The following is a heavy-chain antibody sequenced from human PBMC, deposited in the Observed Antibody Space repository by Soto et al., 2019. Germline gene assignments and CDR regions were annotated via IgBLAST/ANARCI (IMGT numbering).Heavy chain of an antibody. V-gene: IGHV4-59*01. CDR2: IYYSGST. CDR1: GGSISSYY. D-gene: IGHD3-16*01. J-gene: IGHJ4*02. CDR3: ARNDDYFDY. Sequence: SETLSLTCTVSGGSISSYYWSWIRQPPGKGLEWIGYIYYSGSTNYNPSLKSRVTISVDTSKNQFSLKLSSVTAADTAVYYCARNDDYFDYWGQGTLVTVS.